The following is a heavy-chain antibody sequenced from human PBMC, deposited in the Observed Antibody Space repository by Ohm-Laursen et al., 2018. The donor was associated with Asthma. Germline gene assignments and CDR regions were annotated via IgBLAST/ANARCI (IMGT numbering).Heavy chain of an antibody. J-gene: IGHJ3*02. CDR2: GGSYYDGGLK. D-gene: IGHD1-26*01. CDR1: GFTFSSYG. V-gene: IGHV3-33*08. CDR3: VRAHSGSYSYAFDI. Sequence: SLRLSCTASGFTFSSYGMHWVRQAPGKGLEWVAVGGSYYDGGLKYYADSVNGRFTISRDNSKNTLYLQMNSLRGEDTAVYYCVRAHSGSYSYAFDIWGQGTVVTVSS.